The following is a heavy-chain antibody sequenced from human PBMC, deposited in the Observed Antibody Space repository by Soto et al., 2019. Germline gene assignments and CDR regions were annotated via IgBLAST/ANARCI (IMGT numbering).Heavy chain of an antibody. Sequence: HVQLVQSGAEVKKPGSSVKVSCKASGGTFSSSAINWVRQAPGQGLEWMGGFIPMFGTRNYGAKFQGRVTINADESTTTAYLEVTSLTSEDTAVYYCATDRGSGSFFFDYWGQVTLIAVSS. J-gene: IGHJ4*02. CDR2: FIPMFGTR. CDR1: GGTFSSSA. D-gene: IGHD3-10*01. CDR3: ATDRGSGSFFFDY. V-gene: IGHV1-69*01.